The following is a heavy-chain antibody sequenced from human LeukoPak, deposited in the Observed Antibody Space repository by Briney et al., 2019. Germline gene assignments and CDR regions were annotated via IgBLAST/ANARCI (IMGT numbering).Heavy chain of an antibody. V-gene: IGHV3-23*01. CDR2: LGNDGDT. Sequence: PGGSLRLSCAASGFTFSSFAMTWVRQAPGKGREWLLLLGNDGDTYYADSVRGRFTISRDNSKDTLYLQMNSLRAEDTAVYYCAKGEGWELSSYYFDYWGQGTLVTVSS. D-gene: IGHD1-26*01. CDR3: AKGEGWELSSYYFDY. J-gene: IGHJ4*02. CDR1: GFTFSSFA.